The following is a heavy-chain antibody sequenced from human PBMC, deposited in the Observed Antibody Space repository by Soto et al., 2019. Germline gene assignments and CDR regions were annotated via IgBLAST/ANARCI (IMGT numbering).Heavy chain of an antibody. CDR3: ARPPYSASYYYFDQ. D-gene: IGHD1-26*01. CDR1: GYSFTSYL. Sequence: GASLKISCIASGYSFTSYLIGWVRQMPGKGLAWMGIIYPGDSDTIYSPSFQGQATISADKSISTAYLQWNSLKASDTAMYYCARPPYSASYYYFDQWGQGTPVTVSS. V-gene: IGHV5-51*01. J-gene: IGHJ4*02. CDR2: IYPGDSDT.